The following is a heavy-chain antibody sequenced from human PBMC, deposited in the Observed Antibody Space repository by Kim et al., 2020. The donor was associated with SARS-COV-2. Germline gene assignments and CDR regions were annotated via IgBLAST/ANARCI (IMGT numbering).Heavy chain of an antibody. J-gene: IGHJ4*02. D-gene: IGHD3-16*01. CDR1: GGSFSGYY. V-gene: IGHV4-34*01. Sequence: SETLSLTCAVYGGSFSGYYWSWIRQPPGKGLEWIGEINHSGSTNYNPSLKSRVTISVDTSKNQFSLKLSSVTAADTAVYYCVRGTGGARPFDYLGQGTLV. CDR2: INHSGST. CDR3: VRGTGGARPFDY.